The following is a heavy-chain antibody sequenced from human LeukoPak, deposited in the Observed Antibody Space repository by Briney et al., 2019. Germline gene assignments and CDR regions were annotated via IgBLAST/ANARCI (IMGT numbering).Heavy chain of an antibody. J-gene: IGHJ4*02. D-gene: IGHD1-26*01. CDR2: ISSSSSYI. CDR1: GFTFSNFA. Sequence: GGSLRLSCVASGFTFSNFAMNWVRQAPGKGLEWVSSISSSSSYIYYADSVKGRFTISRDNAKNSLYLQMNSLRAEDTAVYYCARGIVGATFDYWGQGTLVTVSS. CDR3: ARGIVGATFDY. V-gene: IGHV3-21*01.